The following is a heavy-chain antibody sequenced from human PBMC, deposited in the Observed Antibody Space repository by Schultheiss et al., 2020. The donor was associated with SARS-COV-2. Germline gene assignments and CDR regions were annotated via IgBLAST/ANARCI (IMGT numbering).Heavy chain of an antibody. V-gene: IGHV1-2*02. Sequence: ASVKVSCKASGYTFTGYYMHWVRQAPGQGLELMGWINPNSGGTNYAQKFQGRVTMTRDTSISTAYMELSRLRSDDTAVYYCARGPLGIAAAGTSHYWGQGTLVTVSS. CDR2: INPNSGGT. D-gene: IGHD6-13*01. CDR1: GYTFTGYY. J-gene: IGHJ4*02. CDR3: ARGPLGIAAAGTSHY.